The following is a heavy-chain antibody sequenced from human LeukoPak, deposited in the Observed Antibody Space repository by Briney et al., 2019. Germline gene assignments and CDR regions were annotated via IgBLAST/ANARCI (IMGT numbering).Heavy chain of an antibody. Sequence: GGSQRLSCAASGFTFSSYAMSWVRQAPGKGLEWVSATSGSGGSTYYADSVKGRFTISRDNSKNTLYLQMNSLRAEDTAVYYCAKDLGYQLLYSFYYYGMDVWGQGTTVTVSS. V-gene: IGHV3-23*01. D-gene: IGHD2-2*02. CDR3: AKDLGYQLLYSFYYYGMDV. CDR1: GFTFSSYA. J-gene: IGHJ6*02. CDR2: TSGSGGST.